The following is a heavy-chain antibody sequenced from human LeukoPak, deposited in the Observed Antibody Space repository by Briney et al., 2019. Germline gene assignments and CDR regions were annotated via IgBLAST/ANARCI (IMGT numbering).Heavy chain of an antibody. CDR1: GFTVSSNY. Sequence: GGSLRLSCAASGFTVSSNYMSWVRQAPGKGLEWVSVIYSGGSTYYADSVKGRFTISRDNSKSTLYLQMNSLRAEDTAVYYCATIAAAGIFDYWGQGTLVTVSS. CDR2: IYSGGST. J-gene: IGHJ4*02. CDR3: ATIAAAGIFDY. V-gene: IGHV3-53*01. D-gene: IGHD6-13*01.